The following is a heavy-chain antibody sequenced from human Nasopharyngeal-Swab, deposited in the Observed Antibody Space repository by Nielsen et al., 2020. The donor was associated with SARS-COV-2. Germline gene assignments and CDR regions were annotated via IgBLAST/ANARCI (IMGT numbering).Heavy chain of an antibody. D-gene: IGHD6-13*01. Sequence: SETLSLTCAVYGGSFSGYYWSWIRQPPGKGLEWIGEINHSGSTNYNPSLKSRVTISVDTSKNQFSLKLSSVTAADTAVYYCARGMSSWYPYWGQGTLVTVSS. CDR3: ARGMSSWYPY. CDR1: GGSFSGYY. J-gene: IGHJ4*02. CDR2: INHSGST. V-gene: IGHV4-34*01.